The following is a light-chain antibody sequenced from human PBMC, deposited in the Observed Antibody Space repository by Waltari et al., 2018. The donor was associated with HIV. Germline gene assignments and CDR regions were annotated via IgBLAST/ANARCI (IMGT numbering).Light chain of an antibody. J-gene: IGKJ1*01. V-gene: IGKV4-1*01. CDR2: WAS. CDR3: QQYYSSPWT. CDR1: QSLLSSSNRKNN. Sequence: DIVMTQSPDSLAVSLGERATINCKSSQSLLSSSNRKNNLAWYQQKPGQSPKLLIYWASTRQSGVPDRFRGSEYGTDFTLTITRLQAEDVAVYYCQQYYSSPWTFGQGTKVELK.